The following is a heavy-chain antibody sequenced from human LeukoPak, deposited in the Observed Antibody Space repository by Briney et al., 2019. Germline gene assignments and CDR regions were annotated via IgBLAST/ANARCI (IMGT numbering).Heavy chain of an antibody. V-gene: IGHV3-11*06. CDR2: ISSSSSYT. J-gene: IGHJ4*02. Sequence: KTGGSLRLSCAASGFTSSDYYMSWIRQAPGKGLEWVSYISSSSSYTNYADSVKGRFTISRDNAKNSLYLQMNSLRSEDTAVYYCARSGDYGDLTYDYWGQGTLVTVSS. CDR1: GFTSSDYY. D-gene: IGHD4-17*01. CDR3: ARSGDYGDLTYDY.